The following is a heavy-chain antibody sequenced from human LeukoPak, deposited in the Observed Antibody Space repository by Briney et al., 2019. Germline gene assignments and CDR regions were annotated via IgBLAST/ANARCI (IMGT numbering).Heavy chain of an antibody. CDR2: IYYSGST. CDR1: GGSISSYY. Sequence: PSETLSLTCTVSGGSISSYYWSWIRQPPGKGLEWIGYIYYSGSTNYNPSLKSRVTISVDTSKNQFSLKLSSVTAADTAVYYCARLSSLANIAARGRAWLDPWGQGSLVTVSS. J-gene: IGHJ5*02. V-gene: IGHV4-59*01. D-gene: IGHD6-6*01. CDR3: ARLSSLANIAARGRAWLDP.